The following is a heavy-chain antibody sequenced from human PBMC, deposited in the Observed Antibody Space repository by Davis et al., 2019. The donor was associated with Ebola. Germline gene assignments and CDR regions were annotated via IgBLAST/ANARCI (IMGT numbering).Heavy chain of an antibody. J-gene: IGHJ6*02. Sequence: GGSLRLSCAASGFTFSSYSMNWVRQAPGKGLEWISYISNSGSATYYAGSVKGRFTISRDNAKRSLYLQMNSLRVEDTAVYYCARDGHYDILTGYYYYYYYGMDVWGQGTTVTVSS. CDR1: GFTFSSYS. V-gene: IGHV3-48*04. CDR2: ISNSGSAT. CDR3: ARDGHYDILTGYYYYYYYGMDV. D-gene: IGHD3-9*01.